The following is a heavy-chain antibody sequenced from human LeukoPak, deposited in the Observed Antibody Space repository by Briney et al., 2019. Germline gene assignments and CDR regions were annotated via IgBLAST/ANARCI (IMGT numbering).Heavy chain of an antibody. CDR2: IYYSGST. CDR3: ARVNTAIYGMDV. V-gene: IGHV4-31*11. Sequence: SETLSLTCAVYGGSFSGYYWSWIRQHPGKGLEWIGYIYYSGSTYYNPSLKSRVTISVDTSKNQFSLKLSSVTAADTAVYYCARVNTAIYGMDVWGQGTTVTVSS. D-gene: IGHD5-18*01. J-gene: IGHJ6*02. CDR1: GGSFSGYY.